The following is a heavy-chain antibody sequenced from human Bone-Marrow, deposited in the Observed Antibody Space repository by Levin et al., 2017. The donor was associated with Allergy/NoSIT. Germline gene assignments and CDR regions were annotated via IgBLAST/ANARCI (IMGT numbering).Heavy chain of an antibody. J-gene: IGHJ6*03. V-gene: IGHV3-49*04. D-gene: IGHD3-16*01. CDR1: GFIFGDYG. CDR3: SRWITVVDFFYYYYLDV. Sequence: GGSLRLSCTASGFIFGDYGFSWVRQAPGKGLEWVAFIRNKAYGGTTEYAAPVKGRFTISRDDTKSIAYLQMTGLRTEDTAVYYCSRWITVVDFFYYYYLDVWGEGTTVTVSS. CDR2: IRNKAYGGTT.